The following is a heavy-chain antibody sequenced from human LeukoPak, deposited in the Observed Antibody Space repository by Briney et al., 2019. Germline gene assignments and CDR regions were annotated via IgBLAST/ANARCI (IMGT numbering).Heavy chain of an antibody. D-gene: IGHD2-15*01. CDR2: ISGSGGST. J-gene: IGHJ4*02. CDR1: GFTFNSYA. Sequence: GGSLRLSCAASGFTFNSYAMSWVRQAPGKGLEWVSAISGSGGSTYYADSVKGRFTISRDNSKNTLYLQMNSLRAEDTAVYYCATYCSGGSCLSYWGQGTLVTVSS. CDR3: ATYCSGGSCLSY. V-gene: IGHV3-23*01.